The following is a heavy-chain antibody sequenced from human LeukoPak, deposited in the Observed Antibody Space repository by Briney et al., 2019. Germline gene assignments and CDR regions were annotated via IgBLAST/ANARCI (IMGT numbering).Heavy chain of an antibody. CDR3: AVVPAAMWNWFDP. V-gene: IGHV3-30-3*01. D-gene: IGHD2-2*01. CDR2: ISYDGSNK. Sequence: GGSLRLSCAASGFTFSSYAMHWVRQAPGKGLEWVAVISYDGSNKYYADPVKGRFTISRDNSKNTLYLQMNSLRAEDTAVYYCAVVPAAMWNWFDPWGQGTLVTVSS. J-gene: IGHJ5*02. CDR1: GFTFSSYA.